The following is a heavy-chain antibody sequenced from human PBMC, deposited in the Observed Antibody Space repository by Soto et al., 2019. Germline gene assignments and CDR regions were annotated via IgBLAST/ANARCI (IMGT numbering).Heavy chain of an antibody. V-gene: IGHV1-18*01. J-gene: IGHJ4*02. CDR2: ISVYNGNT. D-gene: IGHD2-2*01. CDR3: ARGGLYCSSTSCYGSPFDY. CDR1: GYTFTSYG. Sequence: WASVKVSCKASGYTFTSYGISWVRQAPGQGLEWMGWISVYNGNTNYAQKLQGRVTMTTDTSTSTAYMELRSLRSDDTAVYYCARGGLYCSSTSCYGSPFDYWGQGALVTVS.